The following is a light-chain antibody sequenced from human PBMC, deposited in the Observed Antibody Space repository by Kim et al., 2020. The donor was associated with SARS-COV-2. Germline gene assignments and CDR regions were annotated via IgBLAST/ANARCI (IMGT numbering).Light chain of an antibody. Sequence: ASQGESATLSCRARETINSNLAWYQRRPGQAPRLLIYSASTRAPGVPARFRGSESGTEFTLTITSLQSEDFAVYYCQQYSNWRRTFGQGTKVDIK. CDR1: ETINSN. CDR3: QQYSNWRRT. V-gene: IGKV3D-15*01. J-gene: IGKJ1*01. CDR2: SAS.